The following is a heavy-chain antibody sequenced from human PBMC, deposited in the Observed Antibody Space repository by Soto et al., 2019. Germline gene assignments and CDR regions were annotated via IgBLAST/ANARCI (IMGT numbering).Heavy chain of an antibody. V-gene: IGHV4-59*12. J-gene: IGHJ4*02. D-gene: IGHD3-22*01. CDR2: IYDNGIT. CDR1: GRSITSYY. Sequence: QVVLQESGPGLVKPSETLSLTCSVSGRSITSYYWSWVRQPPGKGLEWIGYIYDNGITSQNPSLKSRVTMSADTSQNQFSLKLTSVTGADTAVYYCARTYDSNGYANEFDSWGLGILVTVTS. CDR3: ARTYDSNGYANEFDS.